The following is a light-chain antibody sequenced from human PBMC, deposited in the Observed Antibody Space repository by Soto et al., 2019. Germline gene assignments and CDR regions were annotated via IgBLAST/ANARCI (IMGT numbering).Light chain of an antibody. CDR1: RSLLKANGYTY. Sequence: DIVMTQSPLSLTVTPGQPAPISCRCSRSLLKANGYTYFHWFLQTPGQSPQRLIYLGYNRAPGVPDSFSGTGSGTDFPLKISRVAAEDVGVDYCMQTLASRTFGQGTKVDI. V-gene: IGKV2-28*01. J-gene: IGKJ1*01. CDR3: MQTLASRT. CDR2: LGY.